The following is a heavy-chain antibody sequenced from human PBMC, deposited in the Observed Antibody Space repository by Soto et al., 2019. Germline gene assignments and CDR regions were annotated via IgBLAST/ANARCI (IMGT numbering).Heavy chain of an antibody. J-gene: IGHJ6*02. CDR2: INAGNGNT. D-gene: IGHD4-4*01. CDR1: GYTFTSYA. CDR3: ASSYSNYALIDYYYYGMDV. Sequence: ASVKVSCKASGYTFTSYAMHWVRQAPGQRLEWMGWINAGNGNTKYSQKFQGRVTITRDTSASTAYMELSSPRSEDTAVYYCASSYSNYALIDYYYYGMDVWGQGTTVTVSS. V-gene: IGHV1-3*01.